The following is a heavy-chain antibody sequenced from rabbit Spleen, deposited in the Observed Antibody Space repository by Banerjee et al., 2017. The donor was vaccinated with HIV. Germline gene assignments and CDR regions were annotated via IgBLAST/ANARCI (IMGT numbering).Heavy chain of an antibody. D-gene: IGHD6-1*01. Sequence: QEQLEESGGDLVKPEGSLTLACTASGFSFSSRYYMCWVRQAPGKGLEWIACIDAGSSGITYYASWAKGRFTISKTSSTTVTLQMTSLTAADTATYFCARDVAGYAAYGDDNLWGQGTLVTVS. CDR1: GFSFSSRYY. CDR2: IDAGSSGIT. CDR3: ARDVAGYAAYGDDNL. V-gene: IGHV1S45*01. J-gene: IGHJ4*01.